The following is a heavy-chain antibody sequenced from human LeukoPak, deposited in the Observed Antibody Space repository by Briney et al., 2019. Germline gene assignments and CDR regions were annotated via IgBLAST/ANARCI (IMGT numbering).Heavy chain of an antibody. D-gene: IGHD5-18*01. CDR1: GGSFSGYY. J-gene: IGHJ4*02. Sequence: SETLSLTCAVYGGSFSGYYWSWIRQPPGEGLEGIGEINHSGSTNYNPSLKSRVTISVDTSKNPFSLKLSSVTAADTAVYYCVRGRHTTYSYGYKYFDYWGQGTLVTVSS. CDR3: VRGRHTTYSYGYKYFDY. V-gene: IGHV4-34*01. CDR2: INHSGST.